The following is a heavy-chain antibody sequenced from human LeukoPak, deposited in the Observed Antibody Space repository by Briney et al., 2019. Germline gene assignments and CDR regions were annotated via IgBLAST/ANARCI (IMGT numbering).Heavy chain of an antibody. J-gene: IGHJ3*02. CDR3: ARPADSIPSAFDI. V-gene: IGHV5-51*01. CDR2: IYPGDSDT. CDR1: GYSFTSYW. Sequence: GESLKISCKGSGYSFTSYWIGWVRQMPGKGPEWMGIIYPGDSDTRYSPSFQGQVTISADKSISTAYLQWSSLKASDTAMYYCARPADSIPSAFDIWGQGTMVTVSS.